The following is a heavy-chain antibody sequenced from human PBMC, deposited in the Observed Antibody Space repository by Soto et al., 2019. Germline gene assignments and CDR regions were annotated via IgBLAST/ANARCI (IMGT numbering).Heavy chain of an antibody. D-gene: IGHD2-21*02. Sequence: QVQLVESGGGVVQPGRSLRLSCAASGFTFSSYAMHWVRQAPGKGLEWVAVISYDGSNKYYADSVKGSFTISRDNFKNTMYLQMNRLGAAVTAVYYCARDPPGGRVEVTVGPFDYWGQGTLVTVS. CDR1: GFTFSSYA. V-gene: IGHV3-30-3*01. J-gene: IGHJ4*02. CDR2: ISYDGSNK. CDR3: ARDPPGGRVEVTVGPFDY.